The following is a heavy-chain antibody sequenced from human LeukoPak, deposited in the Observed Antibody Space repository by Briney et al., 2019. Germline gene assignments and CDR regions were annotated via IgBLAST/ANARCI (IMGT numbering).Heavy chain of an antibody. CDR3: ASAPVPKNSNYWPVWFASAYYYMDV. CDR2: TYYRSKLYN. Sequence: SQTLSLTCAISGDSVSSNSAAWNWIRQSPSRGLEWLGRTYYRSKLYNDYAVSVKSRITINPDTSKNQFSLKLSSVTAADTAVYYCASAPVPKNSNYWPVWFASAYYYMDVWGKGTTVTVSS. CDR1: GDSVSSNSAA. V-gene: IGHV6-1*01. J-gene: IGHJ6*03. D-gene: IGHD4-11*01.